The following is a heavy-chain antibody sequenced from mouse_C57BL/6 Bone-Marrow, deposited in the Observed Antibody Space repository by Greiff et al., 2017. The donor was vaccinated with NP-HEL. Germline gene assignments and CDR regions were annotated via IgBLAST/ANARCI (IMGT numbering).Heavy chain of an antibody. CDR1: GFTFSSYA. D-gene: IGHD2-4*01. V-gene: IGHV5-9-1*02. J-gene: IGHJ4*01. CDR2: ISSGGDYI. CDR3: TRDNGYDYTRMDY. Sequence: EVQRLESGDGLMKPGASLKLSCAASGFTFSSYAMSWVRQTTEQRLEWVADISSGGDYIYYADTVKGRVTISRDKARNTRYLQMGSLKSEDTAMYYYTRDNGYDYTRMDYWGQGTSVTVSS.